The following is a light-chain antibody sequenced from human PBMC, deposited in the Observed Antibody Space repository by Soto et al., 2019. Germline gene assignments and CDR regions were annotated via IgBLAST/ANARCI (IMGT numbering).Light chain of an antibody. CDR2: DAS. Sequence: EIVLTQSSATLSLSPVEKATLSCMTSQSVSTYLAWYQQKPGQALRLLIYDASHRATGIPARFSGSGSGTDFTLTINRLEPEDFAVYYCQQYNNWPFLTFGGGTKVDIK. J-gene: IGKJ4*01. CDR1: QSVSTY. CDR3: QQYNNWPFLT. V-gene: IGKV3-11*01.